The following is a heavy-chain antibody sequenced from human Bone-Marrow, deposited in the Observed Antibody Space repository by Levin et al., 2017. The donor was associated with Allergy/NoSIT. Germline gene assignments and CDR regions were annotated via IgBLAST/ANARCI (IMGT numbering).Heavy chain of an antibody. CDR2: ISLDGSRK. V-gene: IGHV3-30*18. Sequence: PGGSLRLSCAASGFIFRDYGMHWVRQAPGKGLEWVAVISLDGSRKFYADSVKARFTISRDNSKNTMFLQMHSLRGEDTAVYYCAKDFWNDVGGGLDYWGQGALVTVSS. CDR1: GFIFRDYG. CDR3: AKDFWNDVGGGLDY. J-gene: IGHJ4*02. D-gene: IGHD1-1*01.